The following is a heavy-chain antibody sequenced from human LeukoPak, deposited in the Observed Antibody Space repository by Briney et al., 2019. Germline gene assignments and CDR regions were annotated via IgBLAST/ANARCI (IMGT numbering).Heavy chain of an antibody. J-gene: IGHJ4*02. Sequence: ASVKVSCKASGYTFTDYFIHWVRRAPGQGLEWMGRMNGNSGVTMYAQTLQDRVTMTRDTSISTAYMELSRLTSDDTAVYYCARDLSSTSNWEFDYWGQGTLVTVSS. CDR2: MNGNSGVT. CDR3: ARDLSSTSNWEFDY. CDR1: GYTFTDYF. V-gene: IGHV1-2*06. D-gene: IGHD7-27*01.